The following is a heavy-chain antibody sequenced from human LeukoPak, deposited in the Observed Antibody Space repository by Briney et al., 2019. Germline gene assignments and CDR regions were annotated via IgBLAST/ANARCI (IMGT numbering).Heavy chain of an antibody. V-gene: IGHV4-39*01. CDR2: IYYSGST. J-gene: IGHJ4*02. CDR3: ARHEGYSYDY. CDR1: GDSISSSSYY. Sequence: SETLSLTCTVSGDSISSSSYYWGWIRQPPGKGLEWIGSIYYSGSTYYNPSLKSRVTLSVDTSKNQFSLKLSSVTAADTAVYYCARHEGYSYDYWGQGTLVTVSS.